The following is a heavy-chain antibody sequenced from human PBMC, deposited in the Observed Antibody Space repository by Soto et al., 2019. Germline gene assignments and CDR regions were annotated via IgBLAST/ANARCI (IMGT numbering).Heavy chain of an antibody. D-gene: IGHD6-13*01. V-gene: IGHV4-34*01. J-gene: IGHJ4*02. CDR2: INHSGST. Sequence: PSETLSLTCAVYGGSFSGYYWSWIRQPPGKGLERIGEINHSGSTNYNPSLKSRVTISVDTSKNQFSLKLSSVTAADTAVYYCARGGLYSSSWPTSTHYYFDYWGQGTLVTVSS. CDR3: ARGGLYSSSWPTSTHYYFDY. CDR1: GGSFSGYY.